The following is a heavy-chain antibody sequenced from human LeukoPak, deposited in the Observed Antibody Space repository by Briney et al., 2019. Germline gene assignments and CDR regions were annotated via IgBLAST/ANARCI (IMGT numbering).Heavy chain of an antibody. V-gene: IGHV1-8*01. CDR1: GYTFTSYD. D-gene: IGHD3-22*01. CDR3: ATGYYYDSSGLDAFDI. J-gene: IGHJ3*02. Sequence: ASVNVSCKASGYTFTSYDINWVRQATGQGLEWMGWMNPNSGNTVYAQKFQGRVTMTRNTSISTAYMELSSLRSEDTAVYYCATGYYYDSSGLDAFDIWGQGTMVTVSS. CDR2: MNPNSGNT.